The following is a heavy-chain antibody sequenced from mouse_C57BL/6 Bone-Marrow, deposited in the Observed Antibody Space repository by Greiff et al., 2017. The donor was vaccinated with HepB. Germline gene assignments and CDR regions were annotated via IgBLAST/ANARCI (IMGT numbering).Heavy chain of an antibody. Sequence: VQLQQPGAELVKPGASVKVSCKASGYTFTSYWMHWVKQRPGQGLEWIGRIHPSDSDTNYNQKFKGKATLTVDKSSSTAYMQLSSLTSEDSAVYYCAPLYYYGSSYWYFDVWGTGTTVTVSS. D-gene: IGHD1-1*01. V-gene: IGHV1-74*01. CDR1: GYTFTSYW. J-gene: IGHJ1*03. CDR3: APLYYYGSSYWYFDV. CDR2: IHPSDSDT.